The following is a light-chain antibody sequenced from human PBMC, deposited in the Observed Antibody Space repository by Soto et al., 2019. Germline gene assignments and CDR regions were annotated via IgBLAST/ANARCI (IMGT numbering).Light chain of an antibody. Sequence: EIVLTQSPGTLSLSPVERATLSCRASQSVSSSYLAWYQQKPGQAPRLLIYAASSRATGIPDRFSGSGSGTDFTLTISRLEPEDFAVYYCQQYGSSPYTFGQGTKLEIK. V-gene: IGKV3-20*01. J-gene: IGKJ2*01. CDR2: AAS. CDR1: QSVSSSY. CDR3: QQYGSSPYT.